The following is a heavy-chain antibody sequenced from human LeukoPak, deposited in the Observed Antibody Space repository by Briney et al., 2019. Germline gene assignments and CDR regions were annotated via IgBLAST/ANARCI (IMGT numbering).Heavy chain of an antibody. CDR2: ISYDGSNK. D-gene: IGHD2-15*01. Sequence: GGSLRLSCAASGFTFSSYGMHWVRQAPGKGLEWVAVISYDGSNKYYADSVKGRFTISRDNSKSTVYLQMNSLRAQDTAVYYCVAVVAAVLYWGQGTLVTVSS. CDR3: VAVVAAVLY. V-gene: IGHV3-30*03. J-gene: IGHJ4*02. CDR1: GFTFSSYG.